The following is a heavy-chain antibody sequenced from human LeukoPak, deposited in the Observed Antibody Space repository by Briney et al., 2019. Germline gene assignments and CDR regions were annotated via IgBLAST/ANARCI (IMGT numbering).Heavy chain of an antibody. J-gene: IGHJ1*01. D-gene: IGHD6-13*01. CDR1: GFTLSDYY. V-gene: IGHV3-11*04. Sequence: PGGSLRLSCAASGFTLSDYYMSWIRQAPGKGLEWVSYISSSGSTIYYADSVKGRFTISRDNAKNSLYLQMNSLRAEDTAVYYCARDAFTLIAAADTGYFQHWGQGTLVTVSS. CDR2: ISSSGSTI. CDR3: ARDAFTLIAAADTGYFQH.